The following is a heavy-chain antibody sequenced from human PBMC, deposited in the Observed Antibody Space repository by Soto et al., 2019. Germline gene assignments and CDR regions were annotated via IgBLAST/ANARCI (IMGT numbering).Heavy chain of an antibody. CDR1: GGSISSYY. CDR3: ARGWGGYFDL. Sequence: QVQLQESGPGLVKPSETLSLTCTVSGGSISSYYWSWIRQPPGKGLEWIGYIYYSGSTNYNPSLQRRLTISVDTSKTQSSLMLSSVTAADTAVYYCARGWGGYFDLWGRGTLVTVSS. V-gene: IGHV4-59*01. J-gene: IGHJ2*01. CDR2: IYYSGST. D-gene: IGHD1-26*01.